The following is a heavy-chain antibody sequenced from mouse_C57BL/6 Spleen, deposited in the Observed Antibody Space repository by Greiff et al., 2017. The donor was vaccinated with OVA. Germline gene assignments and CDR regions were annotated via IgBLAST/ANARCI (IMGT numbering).Heavy chain of an antibody. Sequence: VQLQQSGPELVKPGASVKISCKASGYAFSSSWMNWVKQRPGKGLEWIGRIYPGDGDTNYTGKFKGTATLSADKSSSTAYMQLSSLTSEDSAVYFSALDGSGYVEFADWGKGTLVTVSA. V-gene: IGHV1-82*01. J-gene: IGHJ3*01. D-gene: IGHD3-2*02. CDR3: ALDGSGYVEFAD. CDR2: IYPGDGDT. CDR1: GYAFSSSW.